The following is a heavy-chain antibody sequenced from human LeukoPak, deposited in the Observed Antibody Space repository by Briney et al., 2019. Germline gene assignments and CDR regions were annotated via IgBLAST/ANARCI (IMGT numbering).Heavy chain of an antibody. V-gene: IGHV3-33*01. D-gene: IGHD3-3*01. CDR1: GFSFNNYG. J-gene: IGHJ6*02. Sequence: GGSLRLSCAASGFSFNNYGMHWVRQAPGKGLEWVADIWYDGSNKYYADSVKGRFTISRDNSNNTLYLQMNSLRTEDTAVYYCARVQSGNGYDTLDVWGQGTTVTVSS. CDR3: ARVQSGNGYDTLDV. CDR2: IWYDGSNK.